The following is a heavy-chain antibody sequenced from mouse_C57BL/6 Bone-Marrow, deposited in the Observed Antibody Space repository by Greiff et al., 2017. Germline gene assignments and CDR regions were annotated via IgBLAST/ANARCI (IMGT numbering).Heavy chain of an antibody. V-gene: IGHV5-6*01. J-gene: IGHJ4*01. CDR1: GFTFSSYG. CDR2: ISSGGSYT. Sequence: EVKLMESGGDLVKPGGSLKLSCAASGFTFSSYGMSWVRQTPDKRLEWVATISSGGSYTYYPDSVKGRFTISRDNAKNTLYLQMRSLKSEDTAMYYCARHALSTNYYAMDYWGQGTSVTVSS. CDR3: ARHALSTNYYAMDY. D-gene: IGHD2-4*01.